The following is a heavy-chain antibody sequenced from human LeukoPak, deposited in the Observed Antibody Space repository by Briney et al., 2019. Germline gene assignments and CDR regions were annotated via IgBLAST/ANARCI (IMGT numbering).Heavy chain of an antibody. CDR3: AKHGPMVRGVISYFEY. CDR1: GFTFSSYG. V-gene: IGHV3-30*18. CDR2: ISYDGSNK. D-gene: IGHD3-10*01. Sequence: GGSLRLSCAASGFTFSSYGMHWVRQAPGKGLEWVAVISYDGSNKYYADSVKGRFTISRDNSKNTLYLQMNSLRAEDTAVYYCAKHGPMVRGVISYFEYWGQGTLVTVSS. J-gene: IGHJ4*02.